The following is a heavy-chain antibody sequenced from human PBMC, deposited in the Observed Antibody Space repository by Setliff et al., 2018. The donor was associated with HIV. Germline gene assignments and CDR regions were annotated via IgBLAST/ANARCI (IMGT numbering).Heavy chain of an antibody. CDR3: AREGVG. Sequence: ASVKVSCKASGGTFSSHTISWVRQAPGQGLEWMGWISAYNGNTDYAQKVQGRVTMTTDTSTSTAYMELRSLRSEDTAVYYCAREGVGWGQGTMVTVSS. J-gene: IGHJ3*01. V-gene: IGHV1-18*01. CDR1: GGTFSSHT. CDR2: ISAYNGNT.